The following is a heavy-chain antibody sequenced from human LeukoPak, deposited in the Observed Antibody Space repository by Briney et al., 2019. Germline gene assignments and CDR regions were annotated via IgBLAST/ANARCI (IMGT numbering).Heavy chain of an antibody. CDR3: ARGVRAAMYDAFNI. J-gene: IGHJ3*02. CDR1: GGSFSSYA. CDR2: IIPIFDTP. Sequence: GASVKVSCKASGGSFSSYALSWVRQAPGQGLEWMGEIIPIFDTPITAQKFQGRVTITADESTSTAYMELNSLTSEDTAVYYCARGVRAAMYDAFNIWGQGTMVTVSS. V-gene: IGHV1-69*13. D-gene: IGHD2-2*01.